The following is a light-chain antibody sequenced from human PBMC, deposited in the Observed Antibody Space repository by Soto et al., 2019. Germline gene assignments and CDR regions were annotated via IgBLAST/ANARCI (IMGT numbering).Light chain of an antibody. CDR1: SGHSSDA. J-gene: IGLJ2*01. V-gene: IGLV4-69*01. CDR2: LNSDGRH. CDR3: QTWGTGIVV. Sequence: QLVLTQSPSASASLGASVKLTCTLSSGHSSDAIAWHQQQPEKGPRFLMNLNSDGRHTKGDGIPDRFSGSSSGAERYLTISSLQSEDEADYYCQTWGTGIVVFGGGTQLTVL.